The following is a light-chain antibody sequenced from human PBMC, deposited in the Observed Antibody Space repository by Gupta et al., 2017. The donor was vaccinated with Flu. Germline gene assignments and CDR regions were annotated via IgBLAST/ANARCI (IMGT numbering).Light chain of an antibody. J-gene: IGLJ3*02. V-gene: IGLV2-14*01. Sequence: QSALTQPASVSGSPGQSLTIPCTATSSDVGRYNYVSWFQQYPGKAPKLMIYEVSNWPSGVSNRFSGSKSGNTASRTISGLQAEDEADYYCSSFTSSLTWVFGGGTKLTVL. CDR3: SSFTSSLTWV. CDR2: EVS. CDR1: SSDVGRYNY.